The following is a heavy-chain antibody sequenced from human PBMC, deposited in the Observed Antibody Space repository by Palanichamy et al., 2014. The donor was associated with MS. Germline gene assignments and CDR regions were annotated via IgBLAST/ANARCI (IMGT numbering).Heavy chain of an antibody. V-gene: IGHV3-7*04. CDR2: INQDGRMK. J-gene: IGHJ3*02. D-gene: IGHD3-10*01. CDR3: ARVFGADEAFDI. CDR1: GFTFTSHW. Sequence: EVQLVESGGGLVQPGGSLTLSCTVSGFTFTSHWMTWVRQASGKGLEWVANINQDGRMKNYVDSVKGRFTISRDNAKNSLYLQMNSLRADDTAVYSCARVFGADEAFDIWGQGTMVTVSS.